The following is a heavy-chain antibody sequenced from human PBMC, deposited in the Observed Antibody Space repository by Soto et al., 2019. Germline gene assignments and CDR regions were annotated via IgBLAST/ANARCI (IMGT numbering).Heavy chain of an antibody. J-gene: IGHJ6*02. Sequence: SETLSLTRTVSCGSIISYYWIWIRQPPGKGLEWIGYIYYSGSTNYNPSLKSRVTISVDTSKNQFSLKLSSVTAADTAVYYCASGRGYSYGLWYGMDVWGQGTTVTVSS. CDR3: ASGRGYSYGLWYGMDV. CDR1: CGSIISYY. D-gene: IGHD5-18*01. V-gene: IGHV4-59*01. CDR2: IYYSGST.